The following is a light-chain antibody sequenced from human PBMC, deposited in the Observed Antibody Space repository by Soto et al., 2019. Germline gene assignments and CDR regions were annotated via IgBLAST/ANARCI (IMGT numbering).Light chain of an antibody. V-gene: IGKV1-8*01. CDR1: QYIGTY. CDR3: QQFYNYPRT. J-gene: IGKJ1*01. Sequence: IQMTQSPSSFSASTGDRVSITCRATQYIGTYLAWYQQIPGKAPKLLIYDASTLQTGVPSRFSGSGSGTDFTLTISYLQSEDFGTYYCQQFYNYPRTFGQGTKVDIK. CDR2: DAS.